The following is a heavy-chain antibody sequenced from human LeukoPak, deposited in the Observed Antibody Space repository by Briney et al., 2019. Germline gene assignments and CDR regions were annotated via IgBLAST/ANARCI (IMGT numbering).Heavy chain of an antibody. J-gene: IGHJ5*02. CDR2: VYHDGRT. V-gene: IGHV4-38-2*02. CDR3: ARGYSSSWYYNWFDP. CDR1: GYSISSGYY. D-gene: IGHD6-13*01. Sequence: SETLSLTCTVSGYSISSGYYWAWLRQSPGKGLEWIGNVYHDGRTYYNPSLKSRVTISVDTSTNQFSLKLSSVTATDTALYYCARGYSSSWYYNWFDPWGQGILVTVSS.